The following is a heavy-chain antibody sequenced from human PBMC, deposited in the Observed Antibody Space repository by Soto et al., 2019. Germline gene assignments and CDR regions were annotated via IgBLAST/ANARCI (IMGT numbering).Heavy chain of an antibody. Sequence: SETLFLTCTVSGGSISSSSYYWGWIRQPPGKRLEWIGSIYYSGSTYYNPSLKSRVTISVDTSKTQFSLKLSSVTAADTAVYYCSRHEAIPAAPIWERGYYYYYGMDVWGQGT. CDR1: GGSISSSSYY. J-gene: IGHJ6*02. CDR3: SRHEAIPAAPIWERGYYYYYGMDV. V-gene: IGHV4-39*01. D-gene: IGHD2-2*01. CDR2: IYYSGST.